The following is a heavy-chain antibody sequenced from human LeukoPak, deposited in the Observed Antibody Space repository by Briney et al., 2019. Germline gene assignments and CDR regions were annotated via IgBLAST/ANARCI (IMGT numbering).Heavy chain of an antibody. J-gene: IGHJ5*01. D-gene: IGHD3-9*01. V-gene: IGHV3-7*04. CDR1: GFTFSYYW. CDR2: IKQDGGDK. Sequence: PGGSLRLSCAASGFTFSYYWMSWVRQAPGKGLEWVANIKQDGGDKYYVDSVKGRFTISRDNAQNSLYLQMNSLRAEDTAVYYCARWLDILTGSGALAVRSSRPFDPWGQGTLVTVSS. CDR3: ARWLDILTGSGALAVRSSRPFDP.